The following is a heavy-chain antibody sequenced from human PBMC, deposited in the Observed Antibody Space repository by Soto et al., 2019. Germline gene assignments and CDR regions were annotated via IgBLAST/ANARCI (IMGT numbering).Heavy chain of an antibody. D-gene: IGHD2-2*01. CDR3: AREARDRETGLVPAAIDGMDV. CDR1: GGTISRYS. Sequence: QVQLVQSGAEVKKPGSSVKVSCKASGGTISRYSITWVRQAPGHGLEWIGRVIPIFGIPTYAQKFQGRVTITADESTSTAYMELRSLRSDDTAVYYCAREARDRETGLVPAAIDGMDVWGPVTTVTVSS. V-gene: IGHV1-69*08. CDR2: VIPIFGIP. J-gene: IGHJ6*02.